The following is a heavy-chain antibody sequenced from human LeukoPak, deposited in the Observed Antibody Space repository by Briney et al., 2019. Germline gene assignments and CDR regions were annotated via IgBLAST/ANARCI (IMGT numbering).Heavy chain of an antibody. CDR3: ARDPSDAAKVVPAAPDY. J-gene: IGHJ4*02. CDR1: GFTFSSYW. Sequence: PGGSLRLSCAASGFTFSSYWMSWVRQAPGKGLEWVANIKQDGSEKYYVDSVKGRFTISRDNAKNSLYLQMNSLRAEDTAVYYCARDPSDAAKVVPAAPDYWGQGTLVTVSS. CDR2: IKQDGSEK. V-gene: IGHV3-7*01. D-gene: IGHD2-2*01.